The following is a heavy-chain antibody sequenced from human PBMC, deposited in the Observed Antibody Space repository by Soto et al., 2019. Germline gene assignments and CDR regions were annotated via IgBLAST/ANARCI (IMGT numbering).Heavy chain of an antibody. D-gene: IGHD5-12*01. V-gene: IGHV3-74*01. CDR3: ARDEGWLQGGYYYYGMDV. J-gene: IGHJ6*02. CDR1: EFTFSSYW. CDR2: INSDGSST. Sequence: EVQLVESGGGLVQPGGSLRLSCAASEFTFSSYWMHWVRQAPGKGLVWVSRINSDGSSTNYADSVRGRFTISRDNAKNTLYLQRNSLRAEDTAVYYCARDEGWLQGGYYYYGMDVWGHGTTVTVSS.